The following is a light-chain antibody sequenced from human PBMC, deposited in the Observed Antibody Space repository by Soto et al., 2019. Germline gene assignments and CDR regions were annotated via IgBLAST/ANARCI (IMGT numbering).Light chain of an antibody. CDR2: GAS. V-gene: IGKV3-20*01. CDR3: QQYGSSGT. CDR1: QSVDSN. Sequence: EIVLTQSPGTLAVSPGKRASLSSRASQSVDSNLAWYQQRPGEAPRLLIYGASTRATGIAGKLSGGGSGTDFTLTIRRLEPEDSAVYYCQQYGSSGTFGQGTKVDIK. J-gene: IGKJ1*01.